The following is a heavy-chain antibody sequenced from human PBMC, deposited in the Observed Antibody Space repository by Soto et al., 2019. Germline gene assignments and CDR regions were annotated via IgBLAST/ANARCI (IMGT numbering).Heavy chain of an antibody. CDR3: ARKSYGSSWYGGWFDP. Sequence: SETLSLTCTVSGGSISSYYWSWIRQPPGKGLEWIGYIYYSGSTNYNPSLKSRVTISVDTSKNQFSLKLSSVTAADTAVYYCARKSYGSSWYGGWFDPWGQGTLVTVSS. V-gene: IGHV4-59*01. D-gene: IGHD6-13*01. CDR2: IYYSGST. CDR1: GGSISSYY. J-gene: IGHJ5*02.